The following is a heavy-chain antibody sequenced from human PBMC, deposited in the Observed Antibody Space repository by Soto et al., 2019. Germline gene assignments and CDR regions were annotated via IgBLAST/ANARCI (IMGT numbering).Heavy chain of an antibody. CDR1: GGSISSYY. CDR3: ARVVVVAATTPYYYYYYMDV. Sequence: SETLSLTCTVSGGSISSYYWSWIRQPPGKGLEWIGEINHSGSTNYNPSLKSRVTISVDTSKNQFSLKLSSVTAADTAVYYCARVVVVAATTPYYYYYYMDVWGKGTTVTVSS. J-gene: IGHJ6*03. CDR2: INHSGST. V-gene: IGHV4-34*01. D-gene: IGHD2-15*01.